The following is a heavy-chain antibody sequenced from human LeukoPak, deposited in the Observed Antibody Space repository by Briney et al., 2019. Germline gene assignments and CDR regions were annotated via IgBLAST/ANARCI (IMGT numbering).Heavy chain of an antibody. CDR2: IIPILGIA. CDR3: ARDDDTLWKYPVC. D-gene: IGHD1-7*01. J-gene: IGHJ4*02. V-gene: IGHV1-69*04. CDR1: GGTFSSYT. Sequence: SVKASCKASGGTFSSYTISWVRQAPGQGLEWMGRIIPILGIANYAQKFQGRVTITADKPTSTAYMELSSLRSEDTAVYYCARDDDTLWKYPVCWGQGTLVTVSS.